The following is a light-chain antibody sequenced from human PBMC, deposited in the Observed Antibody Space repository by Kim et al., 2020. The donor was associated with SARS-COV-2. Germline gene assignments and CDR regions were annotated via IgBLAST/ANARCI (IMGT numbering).Light chain of an antibody. CDR1: QSISSW. J-gene: IGKJ2*01. CDR2: KSS. V-gene: IGKV1-5*03. Sequence: DIQMTQSPSTLSASVGDRVTITCRASQSISSWLAWYQQKPGRAPKLLIHKSSSLQSGVPSRFSGSGSETEFTLTISSVQSDDFATYYCQQYKSHPYAFGQGTKLEI. CDR3: QQYKSHPYA.